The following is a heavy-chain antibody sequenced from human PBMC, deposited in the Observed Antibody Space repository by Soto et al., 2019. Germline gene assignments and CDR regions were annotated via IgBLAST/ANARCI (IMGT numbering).Heavy chain of an antibody. Sequence: SVKVSFNAPASIFTNPGISCVRPAPVQGIAWMGWISANNAHTNYARKLQSRVTMTTVTSASPAYREVRSLSSDDMGVYFCAREIVGATKRKDYWGKGTLVSVSS. CDR2: ISANNAHT. D-gene: IGHD1-26*01. J-gene: IGHJ4*02. V-gene: IGHV1-18*03. CDR3: AREIVGATKRKDY. CDR1: ASIFTNPG.